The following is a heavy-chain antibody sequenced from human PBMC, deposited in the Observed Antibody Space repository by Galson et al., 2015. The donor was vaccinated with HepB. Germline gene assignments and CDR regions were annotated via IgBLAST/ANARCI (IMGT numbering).Heavy chain of an antibody. Sequence: VKVSCKVSGYTFTDYYMHWVQQAPGKGLEWMGLVDPEDGETIYAEKFQGRVTITADTSTDTAYMELSSLRSEDTAVYYCATAYYYDSSGYYKYYYYGMDVWGQGTTVTVSS. D-gene: IGHD3-22*01. CDR3: ATAYYYDSSGYYKYYYYGMDV. CDR2: VDPEDGET. CDR1: GYTFTDYY. J-gene: IGHJ6*02. V-gene: IGHV1-69-2*01.